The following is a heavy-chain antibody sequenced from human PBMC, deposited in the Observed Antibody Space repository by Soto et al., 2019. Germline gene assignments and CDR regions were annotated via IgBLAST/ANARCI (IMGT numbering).Heavy chain of an antibody. CDR1: GGTFSSYA. CDR3: ARGGQSTTTSCYRDFYRGMDG. CDR2: IIPIFGTA. J-gene: IGHJ6*02. D-gene: IGHD2-2*02. Sequence: GASVKVSCKASGGTFSSYAISWVRQAPGQGLEWMGGIIPIFGTANYAQRFQGRVTITADESTSTAYMELSSLRSEDTAVYYCARGGQSTTTSCYRDFYRGMDGWGQGTTVTVSS. V-gene: IGHV1-69*13.